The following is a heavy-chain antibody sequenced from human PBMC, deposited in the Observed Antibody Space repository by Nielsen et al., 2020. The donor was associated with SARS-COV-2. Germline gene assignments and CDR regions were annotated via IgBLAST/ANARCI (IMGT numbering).Heavy chain of an antibody. V-gene: IGHV3-33*01. CDR1: GFTFSSYG. CDR3: ARDLTFYGFYVHHAFDI. D-gene: IGHD3-16*01. J-gene: IGHJ3*02. Sequence: GESLKISCAASGFTFSSYGMHWVRQAPGKGLEWVAVIWYDGSNKYYADSVKGRFTISRDNSKNTLYLQMNSLRAEDTAVYYCARDLTFYGFYVHHAFDIWGQGTMVTVSS. CDR2: IWYDGSNK.